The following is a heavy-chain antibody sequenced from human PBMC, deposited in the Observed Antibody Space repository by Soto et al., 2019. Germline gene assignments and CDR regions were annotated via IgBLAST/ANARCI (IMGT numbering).Heavy chain of an antibody. J-gene: IGHJ6*02. V-gene: IGHV5-51*01. Sequence: GVSLKISCKGSGYSFTSYWIGWVRQMPGKGLEWMGIIYPGDSDTRYSPSFQGQVTISADKSISTAYLQWSSLKASDTAMYYYARHWGKYYDILTGYSPRDYYYYGMDVWGQGTTVTVSS. CDR2: IYPGDSDT. CDR1: GYSFTSYW. D-gene: IGHD3-9*01. CDR3: ARHWGKYYDILTGYSPRDYYYYGMDV.